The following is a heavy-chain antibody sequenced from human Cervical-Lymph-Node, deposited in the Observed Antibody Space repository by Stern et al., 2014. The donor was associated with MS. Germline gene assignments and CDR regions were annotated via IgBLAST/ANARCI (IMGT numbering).Heavy chain of an antibody. V-gene: IGHV1-69*01. D-gene: IGHD4-17*01. CDR1: GDTFSSHA. CDR3: VRTDGDYDPVDT. J-gene: IGHJ5*02. Sequence: VHLVESGAEVQKPGSSVKVSCKASGDTFSSHALTWVRQAPGQGLEWMGGIIPLFRTANYAQDFQGRLTITADDSSRTAYMELSSLRSDDTAVYYCVRTDGDYDPVDTWGQGTRVTVSS. CDR2: IIPLFRTA.